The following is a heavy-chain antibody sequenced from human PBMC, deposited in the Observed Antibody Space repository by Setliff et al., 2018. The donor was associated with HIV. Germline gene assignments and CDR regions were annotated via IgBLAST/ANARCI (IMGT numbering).Heavy chain of an antibody. Sequence: SETLSLTCSVSGGSINRGAYYWGWIRQSPEKGLEWIGSIFHAGSTYYNPSLKSRVTLSVDTSENQYSLKLTSLIAADTAVYYCARSLAYCSGGGCSSGDYYYMDVWGKGTTVTVSS. J-gene: IGHJ6*03. CDR3: ARSLAYCSGGGCSSGDYYYMDV. CDR2: IFHAGST. V-gene: IGHV4-39*01. CDR1: GGSINRGAYY. D-gene: IGHD2-15*01.